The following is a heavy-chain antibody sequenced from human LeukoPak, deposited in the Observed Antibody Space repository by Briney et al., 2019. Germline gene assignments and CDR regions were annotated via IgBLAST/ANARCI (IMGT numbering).Heavy chain of an antibody. V-gene: IGHV1-69*05. CDR1: GGIFSSYA. D-gene: IGHD2-2*02. J-gene: IGHJ6*02. Sequence: SVKVSCKASGGIFSSYAISWVRQAPGQGLEWMGGIIPIFGTPNYAQKFQGRVTMTRDTSISTAYMELSRLRSDDTAVYYCARERYCSSTSCYTYYYGMDVWGQGTTVTVSS. CDR3: ARERYCSSTSCYTYYYGMDV. CDR2: IIPIFGTP.